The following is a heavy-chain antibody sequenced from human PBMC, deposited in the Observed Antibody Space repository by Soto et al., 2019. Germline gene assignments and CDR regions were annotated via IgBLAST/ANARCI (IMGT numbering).Heavy chain of an antibody. CDR2: ISYDGSNK. D-gene: IGHD3-3*01. Sequence: GGSLRLSCAASGFTFSSYGMHWVRQAPGKXLEWVAVISYDGSNKYYADSVKGRFTISRDNSKNTLYLQMNSLRAEDTAVYYCAKDLAYYDFWSGYPAYYYYGMDVWGQGTTVTVSS. V-gene: IGHV3-30*18. CDR3: AKDLAYYDFWSGYPAYYYYGMDV. CDR1: GFTFSSYG. J-gene: IGHJ6*02.